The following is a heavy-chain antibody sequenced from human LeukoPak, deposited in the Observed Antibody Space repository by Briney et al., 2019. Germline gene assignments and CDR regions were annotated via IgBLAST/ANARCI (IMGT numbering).Heavy chain of an antibody. CDR1: GFTFSSYG. D-gene: IGHD1-1*01. J-gene: IGHJ4*02. CDR3: AKAGQLEIGGLEY. CDR2: ISYDGSNK. V-gene: IGHV3-30*18. Sequence: QTGRSLRLSCVASGFTFSSYGMHWVRQAPGKGLEWVAVISYDGSNKYYADSVKGRFTISRDNSKNTLYLQMSSLRAADTAVYYCAKAGQLEIGGLEYWGQGTLVTVSS.